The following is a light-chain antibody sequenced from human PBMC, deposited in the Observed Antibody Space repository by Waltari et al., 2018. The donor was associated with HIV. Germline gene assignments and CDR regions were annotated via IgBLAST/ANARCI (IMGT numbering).Light chain of an antibody. V-gene: IGLV1-44*01. CDR3: AAWDDSLNGWV. CDR1: SSNIGGNT. J-gene: IGLJ3*02. CDR2: DNN. Sequence: QSVLTQPPSASGTPGQRVTISCSGSSSNIGGNTINWYQQLPGTAPQLLIFDNNQRPSWVPDRFSGSKSGSSASLAIGGLQSEDEADYFCAAWDDSLNGWVFGGGTKLTVL.